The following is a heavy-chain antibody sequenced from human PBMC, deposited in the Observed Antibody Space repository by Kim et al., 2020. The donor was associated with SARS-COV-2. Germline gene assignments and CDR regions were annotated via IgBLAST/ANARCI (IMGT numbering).Heavy chain of an antibody. CDR2: SRK. D-gene: IGHD2-15*01. J-gene: IGHJ5*02. CDR3: ARGTAYSFDP. V-gene: IGHV3-7*03. Sequence: SRKDNGASVKGRFTISRDNAKNSLSLEINGLRAEDTAVYYCARGTAYSFDPWGQGTLVTVSS.